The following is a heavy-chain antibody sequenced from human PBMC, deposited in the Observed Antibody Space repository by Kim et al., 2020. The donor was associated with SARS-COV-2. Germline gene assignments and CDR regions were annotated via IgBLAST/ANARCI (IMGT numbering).Heavy chain of an antibody. V-gene: IGHV3-7*01. CDR3: ARGRSAMVTPFDY. CDR1: GFTFSSYW. D-gene: IGHD5-18*01. CDR2: IKQDGSEK. Sequence: GGSLRLSCAASGFTFSSYWMSWVRQAPGKGLEWVANIKQDGSEKYYVDSVKGRFTISRDNAKNSLYLQMNSLRAEDTAVYYCARGRSAMVTPFDYWGQGTLVTVSS. J-gene: IGHJ4*02.